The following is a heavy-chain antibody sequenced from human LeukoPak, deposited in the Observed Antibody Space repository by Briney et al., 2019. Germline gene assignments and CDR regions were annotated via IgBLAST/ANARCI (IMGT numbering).Heavy chain of an antibody. Sequence: PGGSLRLSCAASGFTFSDYYMSWIRQAPGKGLEWVSYISSSGSTIYYADSVKGRFTISRDNAKNSLYLQMNSLRAEDTAVYYWARGAWSGVPRGPCFAPGGQEPLVPVSS. CDR1: GFTFSDYY. CDR2: ISSSGSTI. V-gene: IGHV3-11*01. J-gene: IGHJ5*02. D-gene: IGHD3-10*01. CDR3: ARGAWSGVPRGPCFAP.